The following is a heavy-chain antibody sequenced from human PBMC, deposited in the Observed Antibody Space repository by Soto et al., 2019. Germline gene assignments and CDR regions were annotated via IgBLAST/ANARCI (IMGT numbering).Heavy chain of an antibody. Sequence: SETLSLTCTVSGGSISSGDYYWSWIRQPPGKGLEWIGYIYYSGSTYYNPSLKSRVTISVDTSKNQFSLKLSSVTAADTAVYYCARLTSGWFNYFDYWGQGTLVTVSS. CDR3: ARLTSGWFNYFDY. CDR2: IYYSGST. V-gene: IGHV4-30-4*01. J-gene: IGHJ4*02. D-gene: IGHD6-19*01. CDR1: GGSISSGDYY.